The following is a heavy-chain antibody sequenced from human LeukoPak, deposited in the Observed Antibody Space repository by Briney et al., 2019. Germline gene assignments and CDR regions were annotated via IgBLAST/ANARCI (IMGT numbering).Heavy chain of an antibody. CDR2: VDPEDGET. CDR1: GYTFTDYS. J-gene: IGHJ4*02. D-gene: IGHD3-10*01. V-gene: IGHV1-69-2*01. Sequence: ASVKISCKASGYTFTDYSMHWVQQAPGTALEWMGLVDPEDGETISAETFQGRVTITADPSTDTAYMELRSLRSEDTAVYYCAYYGSGSYFYWGQGTLVTVSS. CDR3: AYYGSGSYFY.